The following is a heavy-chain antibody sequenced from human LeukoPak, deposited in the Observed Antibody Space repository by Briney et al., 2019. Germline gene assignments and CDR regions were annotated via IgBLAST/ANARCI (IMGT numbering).Heavy chain of an antibody. D-gene: IGHD5-18*01. V-gene: IGHV1-69*13. CDR3: ARDHSGYSYGLVYYYYMDV. CDR2: IIPIFGTA. Sequence: GASVKVSCKASGGTFSSYAISWVRQAPGQGLEWMGGIIPIFGTANYAQKFQGRVTITADESTSTAYMELSSLRSEDTAVYYCARDHSGYSYGLVYYYYMDVWGKGTTVTISS. CDR1: GGTFSSYA. J-gene: IGHJ6*03.